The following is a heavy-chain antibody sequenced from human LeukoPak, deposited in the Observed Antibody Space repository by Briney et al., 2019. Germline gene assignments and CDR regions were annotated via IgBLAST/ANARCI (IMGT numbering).Heavy chain of an antibody. D-gene: IGHD2-2*01. Sequence: PGGSLRLSCAASGFTFSSYSMNWVRQAPGKGLEWVSSISSSSSYIYYADSVKGRFTISRDNAKNPLYLQMNSLRAEDTAVYYCARHPETYVVGGVDAFDIWGQGTMVTVSS. V-gene: IGHV3-21*01. J-gene: IGHJ3*02. CDR1: GFTFSSYS. CDR2: ISSSSSYI. CDR3: ARHPETYVVGGVDAFDI.